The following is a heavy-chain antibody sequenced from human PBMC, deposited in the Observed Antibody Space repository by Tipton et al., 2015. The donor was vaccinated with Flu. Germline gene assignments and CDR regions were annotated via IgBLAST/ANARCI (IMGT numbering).Heavy chain of an antibody. CDR3: ARHTGDSVRGVIDY. V-gene: IGHV4-38-2*01. D-gene: IGHD3-10*02. CDR2: IYRSGST. CDR1: GYSISSGYY. Sequence: TLSLTCAVSGYSISSGYYWGWVRQPPGKGLEWIGTIYRSGSTYYNPSLKSRLTMSVDTSKNQFSLKLSSVTAADTAVYYCARHTGDSVRGVIDYWGQGTLVTVSS. J-gene: IGHJ4*02.